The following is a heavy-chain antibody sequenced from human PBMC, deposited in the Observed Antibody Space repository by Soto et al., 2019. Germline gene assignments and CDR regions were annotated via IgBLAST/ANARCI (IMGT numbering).Heavy chain of an antibody. V-gene: IGHV4-34*01. J-gene: IGHJ4*02. Sequence: PSETLSLTCAVYGGSFSGCYWSWIRQPPGKGLEWIGNIHYSGSTYYDSSLKSRVTISVDTSKNQFSLKLSSVTAADTAVYYCASQHYYDSSGYYVVYWGQGTLVTVSS. CDR2: IHYSGST. CDR3: ASQHYYDSSGYYVVY. CDR1: GGSFSGCY. D-gene: IGHD3-22*01.